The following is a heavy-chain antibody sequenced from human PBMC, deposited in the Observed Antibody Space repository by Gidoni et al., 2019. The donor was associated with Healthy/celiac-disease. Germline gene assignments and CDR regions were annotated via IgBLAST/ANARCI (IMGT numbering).Heavy chain of an antibody. V-gene: IGHV3-23*01. Sequence: EVQLLESGGGLVQPGGSLRLSCAASGFTFSSYAMSWVRQAPGKGLEWVSTISGSGGSTYYADSVKGRFTISRDNSKNTIYLQMNSLRAEDTAVYYCATGINMIVVGPIGGAFDIWGQGTMVTVSS. CDR2: ISGSGGST. D-gene: IGHD3-22*01. CDR3: ATGINMIVVGPIGGAFDI. CDR1: GFTFSSYA. J-gene: IGHJ3*02.